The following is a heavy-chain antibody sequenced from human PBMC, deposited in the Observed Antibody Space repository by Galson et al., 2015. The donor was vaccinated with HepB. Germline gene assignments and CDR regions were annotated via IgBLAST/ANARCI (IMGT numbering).Heavy chain of an antibody. CDR2: IGTYSDNT. CDR3: ARDLKVPNRLPFDY. J-gene: IGHJ4*02. Sequence: SVMVSCKASGYAFTNYDFSWVRQAPGQGLEWMGWIGTYSDNTNYAQKFQGRVNITTDTFTRTAYMELRSLRSDDTAIYYCARDLKVPNRLPFDYRGQGTLVTVSS. V-gene: IGHV1-18*01. D-gene: IGHD1-14*01. CDR1: GYAFTNYD.